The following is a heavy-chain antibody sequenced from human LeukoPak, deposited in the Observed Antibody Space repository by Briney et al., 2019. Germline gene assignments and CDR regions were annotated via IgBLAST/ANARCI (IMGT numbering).Heavy chain of an antibody. CDR2: ITSSSSYI. J-gene: IGHJ4*02. CDR1: GFTFSTYS. V-gene: IGHV3-21*01. CDR3: ARGGHAYYDSSGYRYYFDY. Sequence: PGGSLRPSCAASGFTFSTYSMNWVRQAPGKGLEWVSSITSSSSYIYYADSVKGRFTFSRDNAKNSLYLQMNSLRAEDTAVYYCARGGHAYYDSSGYRYYFDYWGQGTLVTVSS. D-gene: IGHD3-22*01.